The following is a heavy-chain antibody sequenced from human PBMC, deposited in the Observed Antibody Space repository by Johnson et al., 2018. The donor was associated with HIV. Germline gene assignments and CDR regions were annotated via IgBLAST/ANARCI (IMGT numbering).Heavy chain of an antibody. Sequence: QMLLVESGGGVVRPGGSLRLSCAASGFTFDNYGVSWVRQAPGEGLEWVAVISYDGSNKYYADSVKGRFTISRDNSKNTLYLQMNSLRAEDTAVFYCGMSGVEDAAFDIWGQGTMVTVSS. CDR2: ISYDGSNK. V-gene: IGHV3-30*03. CDR3: GMSGVEDAAFDI. D-gene: IGHD7-27*01. J-gene: IGHJ3*02. CDR1: GFTFDNYG.